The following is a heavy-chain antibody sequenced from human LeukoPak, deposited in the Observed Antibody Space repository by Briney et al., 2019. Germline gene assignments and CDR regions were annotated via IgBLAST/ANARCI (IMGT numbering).Heavy chain of an antibody. J-gene: IGHJ5*02. V-gene: IGHV3-21*01. Sequence: GGSLRLSCAASGFTFSSYSMNWVRQAPGKGLEWVSSISSSSSYIYYADSVKGRFTISRDNAKNSLYLQMNSLRAEDTAVYYCARDPYSSGWYSGWFDPWGQGTLVTVSS. CDR2: ISSSSSYI. D-gene: IGHD6-19*01. CDR1: GFTFSSYS. CDR3: ARDPYSSGWYSGWFDP.